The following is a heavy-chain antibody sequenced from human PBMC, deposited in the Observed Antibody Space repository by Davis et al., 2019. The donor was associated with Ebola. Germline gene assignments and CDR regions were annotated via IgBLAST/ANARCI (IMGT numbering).Heavy chain of an antibody. CDR1: GGSISSSSYY. Sequence: PSETLSLTCTVSGGSISSSSYYWGWIRQPPGKGLEWIGSIYYSGSTYYNPSLKSRVTISVDTSKNQFSLKLSSVTAADTAVYYCARQLGSGWYRRVAFDYWGQGTLVTVSS. CDR2: IYYSGST. J-gene: IGHJ4*02. CDR3: ARQLGSGWYRRVAFDY. D-gene: IGHD6-19*01. V-gene: IGHV4-39*01.